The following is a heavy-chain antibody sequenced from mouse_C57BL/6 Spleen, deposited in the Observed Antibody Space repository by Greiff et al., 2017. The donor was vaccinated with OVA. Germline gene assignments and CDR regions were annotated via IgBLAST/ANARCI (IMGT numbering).Heavy chain of an antibody. CDR1: GFTFSDYY. Sequence: EVQVVESEGGLVQPGSSMKLSCTASGFTFSDYYMAWVRQVPEKGLEWVANINYDGSITYYLDSLKSRFIISRDNAKNILYLQMSSLKSEDTATYYCARSPNYYGSYYFDYWGQGTTLTVSS. D-gene: IGHD1-1*01. CDR2: INYDGSIT. J-gene: IGHJ2*01. V-gene: IGHV5-16*01. CDR3: ARSPNYYGSYYFDY.